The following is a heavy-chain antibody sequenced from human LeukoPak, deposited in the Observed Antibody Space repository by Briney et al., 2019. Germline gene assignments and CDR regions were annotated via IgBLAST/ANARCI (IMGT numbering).Heavy chain of an antibody. CDR2: IGGGSGST. CDR1: GFTFSSYA. V-gene: IGHV3-23*01. J-gene: IGHJ4*02. Sequence: PGGSLRLSCAASGFTFSSYAMRWVRQAPGKGLEWVSSIGGGSGSTYYADSVKGRFTNSRDNSKNTLYLQMNSLRAEDTAVYYCAKGVSSPLYYFDYWGQGTLVTVSS. CDR3: AKGVSSPLYYFDY. D-gene: IGHD6-13*01.